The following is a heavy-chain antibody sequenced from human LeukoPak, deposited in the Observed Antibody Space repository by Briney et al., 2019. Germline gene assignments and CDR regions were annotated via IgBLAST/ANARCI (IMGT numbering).Heavy chain of an antibody. CDR1: GFTFSSYA. D-gene: IGHD2-15*01. J-gene: IGHJ4*02. V-gene: IGHV3-23*01. CDR3: AKDTSAYCSGGSCYFDY. CDR2: ISGSGGST. Sequence: GGSLRLSCAASGFTFSSYAMSWVRQAPGKGLEWISAISGSGGSTYYADSVKGRFTISRDNSKNTLYLQMNSLRAEDMAVYYCAKDTSAYCSGGSCYFDYWGQGTLVTVSS.